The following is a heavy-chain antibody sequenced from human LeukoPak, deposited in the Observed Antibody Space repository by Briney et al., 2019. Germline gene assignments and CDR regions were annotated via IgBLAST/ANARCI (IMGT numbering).Heavy chain of an antibody. J-gene: IGHJ3*01. CDR3: AGRITTTVHAFDV. CDR2: IYYSGNT. D-gene: IGHD3-10*01. V-gene: IGHV4-39*07. CDR1: GGSIRTSTYY. Sequence: PSETLSLTCTVSGGSIRTSTYYWGWMRQPPGMGLEWIGSIYYSGNTYYNPSLNSRVTISVDRSKNQLSLKLTSVTAADTAMYYCAGRITTTVHAFDVWGQGTMVTVSS.